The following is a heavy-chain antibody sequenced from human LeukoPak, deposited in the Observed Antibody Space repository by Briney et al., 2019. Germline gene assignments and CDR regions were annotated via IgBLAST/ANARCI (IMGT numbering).Heavy chain of an antibody. V-gene: IGHV1-2*02. D-gene: IGHD6-13*01. Sequence: GASVTVSCNASGYTFIGYYIHWVRQAPGQGLEWMGWINPNSGGSNYAQNFQDRVTMTRDTSISTAYMELSRLISDDTAVYYCARDSIRPRRIPAPVPNWLDPWGQGTLVTVSS. CDR1: GYTFIGYY. CDR2: INPNSGGS. J-gene: IGHJ5*02. CDR3: ARDSIRPRRIPAPVPNWLDP.